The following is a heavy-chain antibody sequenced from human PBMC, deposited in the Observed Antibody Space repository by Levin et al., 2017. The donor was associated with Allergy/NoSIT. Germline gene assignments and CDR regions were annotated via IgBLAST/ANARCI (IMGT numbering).Heavy chain of an antibody. D-gene: IGHD1-26*01. CDR1: GGSISSSNW. J-gene: IGHJ2*01. CDR3: ASHSGSYPHWYFDL. CDR2: IYHSGST. Sequence: SETLSLTCAVSGGSISSSNWWSWVRQPPGKGLEWIGEIYHSGSTNYNPSLKSRVTISVDKSKNQFSLKLSSVTAADTAVYYCASHSGSYPHWYFDLWGRGTLVTVSS. V-gene: IGHV4-4*02.